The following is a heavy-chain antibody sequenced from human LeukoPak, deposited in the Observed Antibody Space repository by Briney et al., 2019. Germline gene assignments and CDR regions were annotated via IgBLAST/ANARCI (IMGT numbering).Heavy chain of an antibody. V-gene: IGHV3-21*01. CDR3: ARDEEFSGSGSYYMFDY. CDR2: IISSSSYI. CDR1: GFTFSSYS. Sequence: GGSLRLSCAASGFTFSSYSMIWVRQFPGKGLEWVSAIISSSSYIYYADSVKGRFTISRDNAKNSLYLQMNSLRAEDTAVYYCARDEEFSGSGSYYMFDYWGQGTLVAVSS. D-gene: IGHD3-10*01. J-gene: IGHJ4*02.